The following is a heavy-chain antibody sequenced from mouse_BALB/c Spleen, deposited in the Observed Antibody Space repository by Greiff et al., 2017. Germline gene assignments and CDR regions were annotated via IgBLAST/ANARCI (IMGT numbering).Heavy chain of an antibody. D-gene: IGHD4-1*01. Sequence: EVQLQQSGAELVKPGASVKLSCTASGYNIKDTYMHWVKQRPEQGLEWIGRIDPAHGNTKYDPKFQGKATITADTSSNTAYLQLSSLTSEDTAVYYCARETGTDAMDYWGQGTSVTVSS. CDR1: GYNIKDTY. V-gene: IGHV14-3*02. J-gene: IGHJ4*01. CDR3: ARETGTDAMDY. CDR2: IDPAHGNT.